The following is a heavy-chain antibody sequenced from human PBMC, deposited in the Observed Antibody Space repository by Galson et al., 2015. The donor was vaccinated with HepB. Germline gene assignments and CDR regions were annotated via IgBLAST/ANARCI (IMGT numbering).Heavy chain of an antibody. CDR2: IHRGGST. V-gene: IGHV3-66*02. CDR3: ARDFRYSHGYHHYYYYGMDV. J-gene: IGHJ6*02. Sequence: SLRLSCAASGFTASNNYMSWVHQAPGKGLEWVSGIHRGGSTYYADSVKGRFTISRDNSKNTQYLQMNSLKTEDTAVYYCARDFRYSHGYHHYYYYGMDVWGQGTTVTVSS. D-gene: IGHD5-18*01. CDR1: GFTASNNY.